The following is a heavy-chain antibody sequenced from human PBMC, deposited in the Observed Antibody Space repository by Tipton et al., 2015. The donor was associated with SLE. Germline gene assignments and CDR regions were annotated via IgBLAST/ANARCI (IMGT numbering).Heavy chain of an antibody. D-gene: IGHD3-16*01. CDR3: VRELVGGHFDY. CDR1: GYTFTDYY. V-gene: IGHV1-46*01. Sequence: QLVQSGAEVKKPGASMKVSCKASGYTFTDYYTHWVRQVPRQGLEWMGIIIPSGGSTNYAQKFQGRVTMTRDTSTSTVYMELSSPTSEDTAVYYCVRELVGGHFDYWGQGTLVTVSS. CDR2: IIPSGGST. J-gene: IGHJ4*02.